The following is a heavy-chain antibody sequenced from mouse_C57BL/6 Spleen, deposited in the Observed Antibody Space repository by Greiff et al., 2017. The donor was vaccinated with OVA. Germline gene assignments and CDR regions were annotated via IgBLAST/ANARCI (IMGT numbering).Heavy chain of an antibody. Sequence: VQLQQSGPELVKPGASVKIPCKASGYTFTDYNMDWVKQSPGKSLECIGDINPNNGGTIYNQKFKGKATLTVDKSSSTAYMELRSLTSEDTAVYYCARSHYYGSSYWYFEVWGTGTTVTVSS. V-gene: IGHV1-18*01. D-gene: IGHD1-1*01. CDR3: ARSHYYGSSYWYFEV. CDR2: INPNNGGT. J-gene: IGHJ1*03. CDR1: GYTFTDYN.